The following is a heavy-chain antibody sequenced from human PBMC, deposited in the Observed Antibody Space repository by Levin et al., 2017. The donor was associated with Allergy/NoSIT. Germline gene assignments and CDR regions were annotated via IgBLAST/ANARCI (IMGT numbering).Heavy chain of an antibody. D-gene: IGHD3-10*01. CDR3: ARGLLSSYYYGSGSYYNNWFDP. CDR1: GGSISSGGYY. CDR2: IYYSGST. J-gene: IGHJ5*02. V-gene: IGHV4-31*03. Sequence: SETLSLTCTVSGGSISSGGYYWSWIRQHPGKGLEWIGYIYYSGSTYYNPSLKSRVTISVDTSKNQFSLKLSSVTAADTAVYYCARGLLSSYYYGSGSYYNNWFDPWGQGTLVTVSS.